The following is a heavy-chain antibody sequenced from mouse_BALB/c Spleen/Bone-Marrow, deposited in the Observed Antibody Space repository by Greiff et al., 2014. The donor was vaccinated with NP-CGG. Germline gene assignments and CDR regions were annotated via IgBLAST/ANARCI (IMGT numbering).Heavy chain of an antibody. CDR3: ASYYYGSSRFAY. D-gene: IGHD1-1*01. Sequence: DVKLVESGAELVKPGASVKLSCTASGFNIKDTYMHWVKQRPEQGLEWIGRIDPANGNTKYDPKFQGKATITADTSSNTAYLQLSSLTSEDTAVYYCASYYYGSSRFAYWGQGTLVTVPA. CDR1: GFNIKDTY. CDR2: IDPANGNT. J-gene: IGHJ3*01. V-gene: IGHV14-3*02.